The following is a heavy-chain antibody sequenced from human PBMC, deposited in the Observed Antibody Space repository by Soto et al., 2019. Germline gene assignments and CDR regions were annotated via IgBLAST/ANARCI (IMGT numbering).Heavy chain of an antibody. CDR3: ARDRLFDSNTYYYDYGMDV. CDR1: GFTFNSYA. Sequence: GGSLRLSCAASGFTFNSYAMHWVRQAPGKGLEWVAVISYGGGDKYYADSVKGRFAISRDNSKNTLYLQMNSLRADDTAVYYCARDRLFDSNTYYYDYGMDVWGQGTTVTVSS. D-gene: IGHD3-22*01. V-gene: IGHV3-30*09. CDR2: ISYGGGDK. J-gene: IGHJ6*02.